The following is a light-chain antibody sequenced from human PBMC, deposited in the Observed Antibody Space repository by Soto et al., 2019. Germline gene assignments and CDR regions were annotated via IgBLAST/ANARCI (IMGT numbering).Light chain of an antibody. Sequence: EIVMTQSPDTLSVSPGERATLSCRASQSVSTNLAWYQQRPGQSPRLLLYGASTRATGTPARFSGSGSGTEFTLTITSLQSDDFALYFCQHYNNWPLTFGGGTKVDIK. V-gene: IGKV3-15*01. CDR3: QHYNNWPLT. J-gene: IGKJ4*01. CDR1: QSVSTN. CDR2: GAS.